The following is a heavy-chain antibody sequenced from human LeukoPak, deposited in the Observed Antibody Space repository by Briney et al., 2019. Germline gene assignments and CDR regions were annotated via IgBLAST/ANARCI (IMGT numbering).Heavy chain of an antibody. D-gene: IGHD5-18*01. CDR3: ARHSGYYYDYLDY. V-gene: IGHV4-59*08. CDR2: IYYSGRT. CDR1: GGSISGYY. J-gene: IGHJ4*01. Sequence: SETLSLTCTVSGGSISGYYWSWIRQPPGKGLEWIGYIYYSGRTKYNPSLKSRVTISVDTSKNQFSLKLSSVTAADTAVYYCARHSGYYYDYLDYWGHGTLVTVSS.